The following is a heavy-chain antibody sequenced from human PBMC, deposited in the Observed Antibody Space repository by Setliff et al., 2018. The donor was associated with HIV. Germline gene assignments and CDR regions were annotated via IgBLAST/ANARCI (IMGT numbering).Heavy chain of an antibody. J-gene: IGHJ4*02. D-gene: IGHD3-16*01. CDR3: TIEPVTFGGYFDY. CDR1: GFTFNDYY. Sequence: GGSLRLSCAVSGFTFNDYYMSWIRQAPGKGLEYISYIGGSGGTDIYHADSVKGRFTTPRDNAKNSLYLQMNSLRAEDTAVYYCTIEPVTFGGYFDYWGQGTLVTVSS. CDR2: IGGSGGTDI. V-gene: IGHV3-11*01.